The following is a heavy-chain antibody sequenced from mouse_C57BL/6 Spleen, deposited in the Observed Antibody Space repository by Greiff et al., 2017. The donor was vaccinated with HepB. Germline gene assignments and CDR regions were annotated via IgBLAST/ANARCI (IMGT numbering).Heavy chain of an antibody. J-gene: IGHJ4*01. D-gene: IGHD2-5*01. Sequence: VQLQQPGAELVKPGASVKLSCKASGYTFTSYWMHWVKQRPGQGLEWIGMIHPNSGSTNYNEKFKSKATLTVDTSSSTAYMQLSSLTSEDSAVYYCARSDYSNYFYYAMDYWGQGTSVTVSS. CDR3: ARSDYSNYFYYAMDY. V-gene: IGHV1-64*01. CDR1: GYTFTSYW. CDR2: IHPNSGST.